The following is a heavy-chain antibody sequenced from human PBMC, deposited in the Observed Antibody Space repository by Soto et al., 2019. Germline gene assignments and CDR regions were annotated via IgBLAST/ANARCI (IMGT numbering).Heavy chain of an antibody. CDR3: ARGSSNLHF. J-gene: IGHJ4*02. D-gene: IGHD3-10*01. CDR2: IYYSGST. CDR1: GGSIDTYY. V-gene: IGHV4-59*08. Sequence: QVRLQESGPGLVKPSETLSLTSNVSGGSIDTYYWSWIRQPPGKGLECIGYIYYSGSTNYNPSLQSRLSISVDTSKNQFSMKLHSVTAADTAIYYCARGSSNLHFWGQGTLVTVSS.